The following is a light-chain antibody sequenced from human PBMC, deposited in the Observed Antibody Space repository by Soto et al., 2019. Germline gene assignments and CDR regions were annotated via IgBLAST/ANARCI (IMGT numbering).Light chain of an antibody. V-gene: IGKV3-20*01. J-gene: IGKJ3*01. CDR3: QQYGSSPRIT. CDR2: GAS. CDR1: QSVSSSY. Sequence: EILVTQCPGTLSLSPGERATLSCRASQSVSSSYLAWYQQKPGQAPRLLIYGASSRATGIPDRFSGSGSGTDFTLTISRLEPEDFAVYYCQQYGSSPRITFGPGTKVDIK.